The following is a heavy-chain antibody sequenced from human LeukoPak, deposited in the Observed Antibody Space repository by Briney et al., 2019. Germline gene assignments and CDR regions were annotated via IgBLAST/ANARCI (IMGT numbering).Heavy chain of an antibody. D-gene: IGHD2-2*02. CDR1: GYSFTNHW. Sequence: HGESLKISCKGSGYSFTNHWIGWVRQKPGKGLEWMGIIYPDDSDTRYSPSFRGQVITSADKSISTVYLQWSSLETSDIAMYYCARQGIYNYLDSWGQGTLITVSS. V-gene: IGHV5-51*01. J-gene: IGHJ4*02. CDR2: IYPDDSDT. CDR3: ARQGIYNYLDS.